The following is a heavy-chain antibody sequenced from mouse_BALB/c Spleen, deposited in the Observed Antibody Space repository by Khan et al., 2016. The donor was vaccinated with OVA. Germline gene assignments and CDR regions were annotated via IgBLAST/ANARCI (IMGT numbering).Heavy chain of an antibody. CDR1: GYSVTSDYA. J-gene: IGHJ4*01. CDR3: ARSHYYSYGYALDY. Sequence: EVQLQESGPGLVKPSQSLSLTCTVTGYSVTSDYAWNWIRQFPGDRLEWMGYISSSGSTSYNPPLNRRISITRDTSKNQFFLQLKSVTTEDKATDYCARSHYYSYGYALDYWGRGTSVTVSS. V-gene: IGHV3-2*02. CDR2: ISSSGST. D-gene: IGHD2-14*01.